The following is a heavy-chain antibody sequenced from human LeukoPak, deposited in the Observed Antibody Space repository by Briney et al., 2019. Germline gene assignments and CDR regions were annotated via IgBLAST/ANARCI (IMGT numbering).Heavy chain of an antibody. J-gene: IGHJ4*02. D-gene: IGHD6-19*01. Sequence: SQTLSLTCTASGCSISSGSYYWSWIRQPAGKGLNCIGSIYTSRSTNYNPSLRGRVTISVDTSKSPFSLKLSSVTAADTAVYYCARGRSGASGYWGQGTLVTVSS. CDR1: GCSISSGSYY. CDR2: IYTSRST. V-gene: IGHV4-61*02. CDR3: ARGRSGASGY.